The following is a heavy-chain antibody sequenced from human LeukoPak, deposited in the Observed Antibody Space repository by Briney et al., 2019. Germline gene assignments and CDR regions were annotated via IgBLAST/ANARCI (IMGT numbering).Heavy chain of an antibody. CDR3: AREIPGGNFDY. CDR2: INPSDGGT. Sequence: APVKVSCKASGYTFTSYYMHWVRQAPGQGLEWMGMINPSDGGTNYAQNFQGRVTMTRDTSTSTVYMELSSLRSGDTTVYYCAREIPGGNFDYWGQGTLVTVSS. D-gene: IGHD2-21*01. V-gene: IGHV1-46*01. J-gene: IGHJ4*02. CDR1: GYTFTSYY.